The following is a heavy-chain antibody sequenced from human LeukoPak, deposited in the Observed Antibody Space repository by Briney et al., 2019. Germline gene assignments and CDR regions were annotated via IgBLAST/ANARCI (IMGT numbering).Heavy chain of an antibody. D-gene: IGHD6-19*01. CDR2: IDPNSGGT. CDR1: GYTFTGYY. Sequence: ASVKVSCKASGYTFTGYYMHWVRQAPGQGLEWMGWIDPNSGGTNYAQKFQGRVTMTRDTSISTAYMELSRLRSDDTAVYYCASLAVAGTDAFDIWGQGTMVTVSS. V-gene: IGHV1-2*02. J-gene: IGHJ3*02. CDR3: ASLAVAGTDAFDI.